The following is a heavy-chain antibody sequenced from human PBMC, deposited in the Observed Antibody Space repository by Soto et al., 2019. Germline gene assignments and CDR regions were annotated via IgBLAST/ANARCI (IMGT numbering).Heavy chain of an antibody. Sequence: EVQLLESGGGLVQPGGSLRLSCAASGFTFSSYAMSWVRQAPGKGLEWVSAISGSGGSTYNADSVKGRFTISRDNSKNTLYLQMNSLRAEDTAVYYCAKDSGQWLVLGVFDYWGQGTLVTVSS. D-gene: IGHD6-19*01. J-gene: IGHJ4*02. CDR1: GFTFSSYA. V-gene: IGHV3-23*01. CDR3: AKDSGQWLVLGVFDY. CDR2: ISGSGGST.